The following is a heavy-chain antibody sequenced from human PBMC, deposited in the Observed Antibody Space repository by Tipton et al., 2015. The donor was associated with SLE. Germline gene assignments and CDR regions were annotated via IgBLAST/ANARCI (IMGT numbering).Heavy chain of an antibody. D-gene: IGHD2-15*01. CDR1: GDSIRSSRYY. CDR2: IYYSGTT. J-gene: IGHJ4*02. Sequence: TLSLTCTVSGDSIRSSRYYWGWIRQPPGKGLEWIGSIYYSGTTYYNPSLKSRVTISVDTSKNQFSLQLSSVTAADTAVYYCATKERCRGGSCYHYWGQGTLVTVSS. CDR3: ATKERCRGGSCYHY. V-gene: IGHV4-39*07.